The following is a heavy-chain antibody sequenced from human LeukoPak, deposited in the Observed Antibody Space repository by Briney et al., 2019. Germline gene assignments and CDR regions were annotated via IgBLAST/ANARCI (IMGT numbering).Heavy chain of an antibody. CDR2: ISISSSTI. Sequence: GGSLRLSCAASGFTFSSYSMNWVRQAPGKGLEWVSYISISSSTIYYADSVKGRFTISRDNAKNSLYLQMNSLRAEDTAVYYCARGSNWQWLAPGSWFDPWGQGTLVTVSS. CDR1: GFTFSSYS. V-gene: IGHV3-48*04. J-gene: IGHJ5*02. D-gene: IGHD6-19*01. CDR3: ARGSNWQWLAPGSWFDP.